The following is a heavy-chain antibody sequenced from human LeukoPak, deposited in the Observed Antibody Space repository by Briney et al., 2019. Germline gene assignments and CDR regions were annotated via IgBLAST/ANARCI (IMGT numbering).Heavy chain of an antibody. V-gene: IGHV3-23*01. J-gene: IGHJ4*02. Sequence: GGSLRLSCAASGFTFSSYTMSWVRQAPGKGLDWVSAISGSGGSTYYADSVKGRFTISRDNSKNTLYLQMNSLRAEDTAVYYCAKDKRLQPHYFDYWGQGTLVTVSS. D-gene: IGHD6-25*01. CDR2: ISGSGGST. CDR1: GFTFSSYT. CDR3: AKDKRLQPHYFDY.